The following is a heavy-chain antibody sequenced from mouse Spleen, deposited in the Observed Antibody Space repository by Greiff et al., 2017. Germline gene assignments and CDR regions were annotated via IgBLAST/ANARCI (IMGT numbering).Heavy chain of an antibody. D-gene: IGHD2-1*01. CDR3: ARDAYGNYTTWFAY. CDR2: SRNKANDYTT. V-gene: IGHV7-1*01. CDR1: GFTFSDFY. Sequence: EVKVVESGGGLVQSGRSLRLSCATSGFTFSDFYMEWVRQAPGKGLEWIAASRNKANDYTTEYSASVKGRFIVSRDTSQSILYLQMNALRAEDTAIYYCARDAYGNYTTWFAYWGQGTLVTVSA. J-gene: IGHJ3*01.